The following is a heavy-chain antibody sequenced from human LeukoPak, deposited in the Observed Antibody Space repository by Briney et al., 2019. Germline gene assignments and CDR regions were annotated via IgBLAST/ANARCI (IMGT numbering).Heavy chain of an antibody. J-gene: IGHJ6*03. V-gene: IGHV1-69*05. CDR3: ARSEGHRGRYYYYYYMDV. CDR1: GGTFSSYA. CDR2: IIPIFGTA. Sequence: SVKVSCKASGGTFSSYAISWVRQAPGQGLKWMGRIIPIFGTANYAQKFQGRVTITTDESTSTAYMELSSLRSEDTAVYYCARSEGHRGRYYYYYYMDVWGKGTTVTVSS. D-gene: IGHD3-10*01.